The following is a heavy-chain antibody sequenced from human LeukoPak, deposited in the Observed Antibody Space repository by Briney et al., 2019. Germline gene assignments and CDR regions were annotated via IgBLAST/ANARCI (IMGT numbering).Heavy chain of an antibody. J-gene: IGHJ5*02. Sequence: ASVKVSCKASGYTFTGYYMHWVRQAPGQGLEWMGWINPNSSGTNYAQKFQGRVTMTRDTSISTAYMELIRLRSDDTAVYYCARGMRSLLWFGELNWFDPWGQGTLVTVSS. CDR3: ARGMRSLLWFGELNWFDP. CDR2: INPNSSGT. D-gene: IGHD3-10*01. CDR1: GYTFTGYY. V-gene: IGHV1-2*02.